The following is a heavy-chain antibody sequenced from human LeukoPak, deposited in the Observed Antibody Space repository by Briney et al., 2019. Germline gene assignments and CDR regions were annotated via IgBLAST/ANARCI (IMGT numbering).Heavy chain of an antibody. J-gene: IGHJ5*02. V-gene: IGHV4-59*01. CDR3: AREPKSPGWFDP. Sequence: PSETLSLTCTVSGGSISSYYWSWIRQPPGKGLEWIGYIYYSGSTNYNPSLKSRVTISVDTSKNQFSLKLSSVTAADTAVYYCAREPKSPGWFDPWGQGTLVTVSS. CDR1: GGSISSYY. CDR2: IYYSGST.